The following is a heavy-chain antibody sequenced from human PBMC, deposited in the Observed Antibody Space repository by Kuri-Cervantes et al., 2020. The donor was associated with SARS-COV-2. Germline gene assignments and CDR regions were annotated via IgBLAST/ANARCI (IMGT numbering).Heavy chain of an antibody. D-gene: IGHD6-19*01. CDR2: IMPALGIP. CDR3: ASDGVSGSLSLDF. CDR1: GGTFSSAI. J-gene: IGHJ4*02. Sequence: SVKVSCKASGGTFSSAIISWVRQAPGQGLEWMGGIMPALGIPNYAQKFRGRVTITAETSTTTAYLDLTGLKSEDTALYYCASDGVSGSLSLDFWGQGTLVTVSS. V-gene: IGHV1-69*10.